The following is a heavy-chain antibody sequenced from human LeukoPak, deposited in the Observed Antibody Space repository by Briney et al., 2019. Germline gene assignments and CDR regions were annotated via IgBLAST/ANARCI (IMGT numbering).Heavy chain of an antibody. J-gene: IGHJ3*02. CDR2: IYSGGST. V-gene: IGHV3-66*01. D-gene: IGHD5-24*01. CDR3: ARETWLPRAFDI. CDR1: GFTVSSNY. Sequence: PGGSLRLSCAASGFTVSSNYMSWVRQAPGKGLEWVSVIYSGGSTYYADSVKGRFTISRDNSKNTLYLQMNSLKAEDTAVYYCARETWLPRAFDIWGQGTMVTVSS.